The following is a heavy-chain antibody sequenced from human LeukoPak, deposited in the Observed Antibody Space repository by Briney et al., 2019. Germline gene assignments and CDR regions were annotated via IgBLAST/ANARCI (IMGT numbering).Heavy chain of an antibody. CDR1: GFTFHDYG. D-gene: IGHD2-15*01. J-gene: IGHJ4*02. Sequence: GGSLRLSCAASGFTFHDYGMRWVRQAPGKGLEWVSGINWNGGSTGYADSVKGRFTISRDNAKNSLYLQMNNLRAEDTALYYFARDSAQPGPVVVAATYAGFDYWGQGTLVTVSS. V-gene: IGHV3-20*04. CDR2: INWNGGST. CDR3: ARDSAQPGPVVVAATYAGFDY.